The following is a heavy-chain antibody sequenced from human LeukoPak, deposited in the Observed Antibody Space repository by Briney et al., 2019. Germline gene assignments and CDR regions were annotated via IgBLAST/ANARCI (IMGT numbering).Heavy chain of an antibody. Sequence: GGSLRLSCEASGFSFSDYYMSWIRQPPGKGLEWIAYIRSGATTIYYADSVKGRFTISRDDAKNSLFLQMNSLRAEDTAIYYCATINFRPYWEQGTLVTVSS. CDR2: IRSGATTI. J-gene: IGHJ4*02. D-gene: IGHD1-1*01. CDR1: GFSFSDYY. V-gene: IGHV3-11*01. CDR3: ATINFRPY.